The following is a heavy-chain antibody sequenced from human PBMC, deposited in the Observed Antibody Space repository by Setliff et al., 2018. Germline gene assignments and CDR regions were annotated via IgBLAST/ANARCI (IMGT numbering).Heavy chain of an antibody. V-gene: IGHV4-39*01. D-gene: IGHD1-26*01. CDR2: IYYSGST. Sequence: SGTLSLTCTVSGGSISSSSYYWGWIRQPPGKGLEWIGSIYYSGSTYYNPSLKSRVTISVDTSKNQFSLKLSSVTAADTAVYYCAKAQYSGSYHWFDPWGQGTLVTVSS. J-gene: IGHJ5*02. CDR1: GGSISSSSYY. CDR3: AKAQYSGSYHWFDP.